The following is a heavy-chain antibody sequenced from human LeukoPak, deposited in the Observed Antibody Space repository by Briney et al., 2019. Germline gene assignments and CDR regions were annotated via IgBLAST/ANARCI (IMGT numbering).Heavy chain of an antibody. D-gene: IGHD6-13*01. V-gene: IGHV3-23*01. Sequence: GGSLRLSCAASGFTFSCCAMSWVRQAPGKGLEWVSAISGSGGSTYYADSVKGRFTISRDNSKNTLYLQMNSLRAEDTAVYYCAKADSEAAGEYWGQGTLVTVSS. J-gene: IGHJ4*02. CDR1: GFTFSCCA. CDR3: AKADSEAAGEY. CDR2: ISGSGGST.